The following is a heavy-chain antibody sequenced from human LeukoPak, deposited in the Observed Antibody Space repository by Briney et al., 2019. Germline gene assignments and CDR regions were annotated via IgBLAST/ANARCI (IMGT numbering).Heavy chain of an antibody. Sequence: SETLSLTCAVSGGSISSSNWWSWVRQPPGKGLEWIGEIYHSGSSNYNPSLKSRVTISVDKSKNQFSLKLSSVTAADTAVYYCASPRGYSGYERAFDIWGQGTMVTVSS. CDR2: IYHSGSS. J-gene: IGHJ3*02. CDR3: ASPRGYSGYERAFDI. D-gene: IGHD5-12*01. CDR1: GGSISSSNW. V-gene: IGHV4-4*02.